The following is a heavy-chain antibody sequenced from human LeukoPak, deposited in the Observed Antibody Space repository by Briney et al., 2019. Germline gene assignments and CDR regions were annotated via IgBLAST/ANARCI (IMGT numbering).Heavy chain of an antibody. CDR1: GFTFSGYG. CDR3: AKEILSSMAFDY. Sequence: GGSLRLSCAASGFTFSGYGMHWVRQAPGKGLEWVAVISYDGSNKYYADSVKGRFTISRDNSKNTLYLQMNSLRAEDTAVYYCAKEILSSMAFDYWGQGTLVTVSS. CDR2: ISYDGSNK. J-gene: IGHJ4*02. V-gene: IGHV3-30*18. D-gene: IGHD2/OR15-2a*01.